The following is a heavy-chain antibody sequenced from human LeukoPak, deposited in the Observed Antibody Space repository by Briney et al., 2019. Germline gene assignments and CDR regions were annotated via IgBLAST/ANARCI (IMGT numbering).Heavy chain of an antibody. D-gene: IGHD2-2*01. Sequence: SETLSLTCTVSGGSFSSYYCSWVRQPAGKGLEWIGRIYTSGSTNYNPSRKSRVTMSVDTSKTQFSLKLSSVTAADTAVYYCARDFSPAIGYCSSTSCAFDYWGQGTLVTVSS. CDR3: ARDFSPAIGYCSSTSCAFDY. J-gene: IGHJ4*02. V-gene: IGHV4-4*07. CDR1: GGSFSSYY. CDR2: IYTSGST.